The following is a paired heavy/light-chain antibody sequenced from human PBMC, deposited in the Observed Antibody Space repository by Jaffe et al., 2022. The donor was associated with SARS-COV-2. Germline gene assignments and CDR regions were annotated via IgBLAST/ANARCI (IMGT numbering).Light chain of an antibody. V-gene: IGKV1-8*01. Sequence: AIRMTQSPSSFSASTGDRVTITCRASQGISSYLAWYQQKPGKAPKLLIYAASTLQSGVPSRFSGSGSGTDFTLTISCLQSEDFATYYCQQYYSYPSWTFGQGTKVEIK. CDR3: QQYYSYPSWT. CDR1: QGISSY. J-gene: IGKJ1*01. CDR2: AAS.
Heavy chain of an antibody. CDR3: ARGRYYDFWSGYYTSYYGMDV. CDR1: GFTFSSYG. CDR2: IWYDGSNK. V-gene: IGHV3-33*01. Sequence: QVQLVESGGGVVQPGRSLRLSCAASGFTFSSYGMHWVRQAPGKGLEWVAVIWYDGSNKYYADSVKGRFTISRDNSKNTLYLQMNSLRAEDTAVYYCARGRYYDFWSGYYTSYYGMDVWGQGTTVTVSS. J-gene: IGHJ6*02. D-gene: IGHD3-3*01.